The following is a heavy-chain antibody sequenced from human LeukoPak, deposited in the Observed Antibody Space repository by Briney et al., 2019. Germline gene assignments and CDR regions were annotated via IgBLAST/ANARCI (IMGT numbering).Heavy chain of an antibody. Sequence: NPSETLSLTCAVSGYSISSSNWWGWIRQPPGKGLEWIGYIYYSGSIYYNPSLKSRVTMSVDTSKNQFSLKLSSVTAADTAVYYCARVTGYMIEDYFDYWGQGTLVTVSS. D-gene: IGHD3-22*01. CDR3: ARVTGYMIEDYFDY. V-gene: IGHV4-28*05. J-gene: IGHJ4*02. CDR1: GYSISSSNW. CDR2: IYYSGSI.